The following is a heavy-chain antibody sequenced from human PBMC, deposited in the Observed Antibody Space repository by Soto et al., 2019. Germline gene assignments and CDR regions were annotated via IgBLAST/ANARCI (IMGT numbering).Heavy chain of an antibody. CDR2: IYYRGST. J-gene: IGHJ3*01. Sequence: PSETLSLTCTVSGDSSSNSDGYYWSWIRQHPGLGLEYIGYIYYRGSTYYNPSLEGRLTISADTSKNHCSLRLSSVTAADTAVYYCAREVFGSGTYDAFDVWGQGTMVTVSS. D-gene: IGHD3-10*01. CDR1: GDSSSNSDGYY. CDR3: AREVFGSGTYDAFDV. V-gene: IGHV4-31*03.